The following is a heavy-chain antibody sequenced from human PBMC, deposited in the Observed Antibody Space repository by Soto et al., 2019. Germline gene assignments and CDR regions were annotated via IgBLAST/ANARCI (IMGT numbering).Heavy chain of an antibody. V-gene: IGHV3-23*01. D-gene: IGHD5-12*01. Sequence: EMQLLESGGGLVQPGGSLRLSCAASGFTMSTYSVTWVRQAPGKGLEWVSGISVTPGITFYADSVKGRFTISRDSSNKAVSLKMTSLRADDTAMYFCSKWSGYGDLWGQGTLLPVSS. CDR3: SKWSGYGDL. CDR1: GFTMSTYS. CDR2: ISVTPGIT. J-gene: IGHJ4*02.